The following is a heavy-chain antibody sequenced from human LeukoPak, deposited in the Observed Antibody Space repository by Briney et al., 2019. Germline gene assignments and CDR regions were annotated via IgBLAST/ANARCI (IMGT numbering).Heavy chain of an antibody. Sequence: GGSLRLSCVASGFTFSSYAMNWVRQAPGKGLEWVSSISSTSSNIYYADSMKGRFTTSRDNAKNSLYLQMNSLRAEDTAVYYCARDHDAYGPHDYWGQGTLVTVSS. CDR2: ISSTSSNI. D-gene: IGHD3-10*01. J-gene: IGHJ4*02. CDR3: ARDHDAYGPHDY. CDR1: GFTFSSYA. V-gene: IGHV3-21*01.